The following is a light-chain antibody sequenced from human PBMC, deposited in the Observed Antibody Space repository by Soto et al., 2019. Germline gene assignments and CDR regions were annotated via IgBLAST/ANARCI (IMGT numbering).Light chain of an antibody. J-gene: IGLJ3*02. CDR2: EVS. V-gene: IGLV2-8*01. Sequence: QSALTQPPSASGSRGQSVTISCTGTSSDVGGYNYVSWYQQHPGKAPKLMIYEVSKRPSGVPDRFSGSKSGNTASLTVSGLQPEDEADYYRSSYAGSNNLGVFGGGTKLTV. CDR3: SSYAGSNNLGV. CDR1: SSDVGGYNY.